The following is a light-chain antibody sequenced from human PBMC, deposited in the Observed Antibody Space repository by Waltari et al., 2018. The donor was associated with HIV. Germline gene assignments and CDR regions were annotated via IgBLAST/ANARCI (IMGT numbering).Light chain of an antibody. CDR1: SPNTGRNN. V-gene: IGLV1-44*01. CDR3: AAWDDSLSHVV. J-gene: IGLJ2*01. Sequence: QSVLTQPPSASGTPGQRVTISCSGRSPNTGRNNVNWYQQLPGTAPKLLIYSNNQRPSGVPDRFSGSKSGTSASLAISGLQSEDEADYYCAAWDDSLSHVVFGGGTKLTVL. CDR2: SNN.